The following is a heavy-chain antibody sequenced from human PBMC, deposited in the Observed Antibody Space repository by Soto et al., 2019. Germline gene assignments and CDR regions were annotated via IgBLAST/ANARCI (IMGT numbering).Heavy chain of an antibody. CDR2: ISSSSSYI. Sequence: EVQLVESGGGLVKPWGSLRLSCAASGFTFSTYSMNWVRQAPGKGLEWVSSISSSSSYIYYADSVKGRFTISRNNHKNSLYLQINSLRAEDTAVYYCARYDSSGYYWTYYYYGMDVWGQGTTVTVSS. J-gene: IGHJ6*02. CDR3: ARYDSSGYYWTYYYYGMDV. CDR1: GFTFSTYS. D-gene: IGHD3-22*01. V-gene: IGHV3-21*01.